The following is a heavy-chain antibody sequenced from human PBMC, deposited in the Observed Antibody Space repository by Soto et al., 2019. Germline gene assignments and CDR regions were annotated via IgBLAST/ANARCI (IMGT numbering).Heavy chain of an antibody. J-gene: IGHJ4*02. CDR2: ILYDASNQ. CDR1: GFNFRNYG. CDR3: ARESIVGGLVDF. V-gene: IGHV3-33*01. Sequence: QVQLVESGGGVVQPGKSLRLSCVASGFNFRNYGMQWVRQAPGKGLEWVAIILYDASNQYYADSVKGRFTISRDNSKNTLYLQMDILRAEDMAMYYCARESIVGGLVDFWGQGTLVAVSS. D-gene: IGHD1-26*01.